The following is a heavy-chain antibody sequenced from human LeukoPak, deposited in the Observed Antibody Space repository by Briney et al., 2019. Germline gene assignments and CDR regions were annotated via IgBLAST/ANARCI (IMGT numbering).Heavy chain of an antibody. V-gene: IGHV4-59*08. Sequence: SETLSLTCTVSGGSISSYYWSWIRQPPGKGLEWIGYIYYSGSTNYNPSLKSRATISVDTSKNQFSLKLSSVTAADTAVYYCARLGYYDSSGYYPFDYWGQGTLVTVSS. CDR1: GGSISSYY. D-gene: IGHD3-22*01. CDR3: ARLGYYDSSGYYPFDY. CDR2: IYYSGST. J-gene: IGHJ4*02.